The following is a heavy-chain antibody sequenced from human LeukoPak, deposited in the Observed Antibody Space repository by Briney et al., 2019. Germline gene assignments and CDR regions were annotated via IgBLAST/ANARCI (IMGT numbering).Heavy chain of an antibody. CDR2: ISAHNGDT. J-gene: IGHJ4*02. V-gene: IGHV1-18*01. CDR3: ARVKARSGSYSLDY. D-gene: IGHD1-26*01. Sequence: ASVKISCKASGYTFTTYGISWVRQAPGQGLEWMGWISAHNGDTNYAQRLQGRVTMTTDTSTSTAYMELRSLRSDDTAVYYCARVKARSGSYSLDYWGQGTLVTVSS. CDR1: GYTFTTYG.